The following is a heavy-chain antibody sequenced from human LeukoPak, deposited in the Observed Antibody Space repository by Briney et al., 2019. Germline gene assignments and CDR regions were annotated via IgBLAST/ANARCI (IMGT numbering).Heavy chain of an antibody. Sequence: SETLSLTCTVSGYSISSGYYWGWIRQPPGKGLEWIGGIYHSGSTYYNPSLKSRVTISVDTSKNQFSLKLSSVTAADTAVYYCARVLTVTSQGYYYGMDVWGQGTTVTVSS. D-gene: IGHD4-17*01. V-gene: IGHV4-38-2*02. J-gene: IGHJ6*02. CDR2: IYHSGST. CDR3: ARVLTVTSQGYYYGMDV. CDR1: GYSISSGYY.